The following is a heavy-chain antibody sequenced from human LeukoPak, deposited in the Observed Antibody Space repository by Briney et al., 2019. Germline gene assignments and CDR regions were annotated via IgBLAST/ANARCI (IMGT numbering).Heavy chain of an antibody. CDR2: INPNSGGT. J-gene: IGHJ4*02. Sequence: GASVKVSCKASGYTFTGYYMHWVRQAPGQGLEWMGWINPNSGGTNYAQKFQGWVTMTRDTSISTAYMELSRLRSDDTAVYYCARENYYDSSGYWDCWGQGTLVTVSS. D-gene: IGHD3-22*01. V-gene: IGHV1-2*04. CDR1: GYTFTGYY. CDR3: ARENYYDSSGYWDC.